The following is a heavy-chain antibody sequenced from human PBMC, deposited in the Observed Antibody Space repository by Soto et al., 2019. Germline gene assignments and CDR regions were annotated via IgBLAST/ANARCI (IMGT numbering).Heavy chain of an antibody. D-gene: IGHD4-17*01. V-gene: IGHV3-23*01. CDR3: AKGIAYGDYYYYYGMDV. CDR2: ISGSGGST. CDR1: GFTFSSYA. J-gene: IGHJ6*02. Sequence: EVQLLESGGGLVQPGGSLRLSCAASGFTFSSYAMSWVRQAPGKGLEWVSVISGSGGSTYYADSVKGRFTISRDNSKNTLYLQMNSLRAEDTAVYYCAKGIAYGDYYYYYGMDVWGQGTTVTVSS.